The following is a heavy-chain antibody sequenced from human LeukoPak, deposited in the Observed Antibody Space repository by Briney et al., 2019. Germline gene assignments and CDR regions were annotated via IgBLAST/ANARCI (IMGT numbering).Heavy chain of an antibody. J-gene: IGHJ4*02. Sequence: GESLKISCKVSGYSFDSYWIGWVRQGPGKGLEWMEIIYPGDSDTRYSPSFRGQVTISADKSISTAYLQWSSLKASDTAIYYCARTGIGNYYDTAGYYQPPVYWGQGTLVIVSS. D-gene: IGHD3-22*01. CDR2: IYPGDSDT. CDR3: ARTGIGNYYDTAGYYQPPVY. CDR1: GYSFDSYW. V-gene: IGHV5-51*01.